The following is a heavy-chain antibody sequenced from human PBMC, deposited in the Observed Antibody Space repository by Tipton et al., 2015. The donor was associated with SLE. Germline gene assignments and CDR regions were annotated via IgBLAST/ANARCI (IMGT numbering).Heavy chain of an antibody. V-gene: IGHV4-4*02. Sequence: TLSLTCAVSGGSISSSNWWSWVRQPPGKGLEWIGEIYHSGSTNYNPSLKSRVTISVDTSRNQFSLRLSSATAADTAVYYCSRDLGYTYGYSFNYGMDLWGQGTTVTVSS. CDR2: IYHSGST. J-gene: IGHJ6*02. CDR1: GGSISSSNW. D-gene: IGHD5-18*01. CDR3: SRDLGYTYGYSFNYGMDL.